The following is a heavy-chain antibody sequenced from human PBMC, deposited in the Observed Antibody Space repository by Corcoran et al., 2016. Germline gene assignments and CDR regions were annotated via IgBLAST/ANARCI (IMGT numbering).Heavy chain of an antibody. J-gene: IGHJ6*02. CDR3: AHDSGWYRLGGWEDGMDV. CDR2: IYWNDDK. D-gene: IGHD6-19*01. V-gene: IGHV2-5*01. Sequence: QITLKESGPTLVTPTKTLTLTCTFSGFSLSTCGVGVGWIRQPPGKALEWLALIYWNDDKRYSPSLKSRLTITKDTSKNQVVLTMTKMDPVDRATYYCAHDSGWYRLGGWEDGMDVWGQGTTVTGAS. CDR1: GFSLSTCGVG.